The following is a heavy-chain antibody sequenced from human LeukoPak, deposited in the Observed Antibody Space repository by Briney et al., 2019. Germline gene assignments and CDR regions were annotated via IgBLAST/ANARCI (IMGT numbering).Heavy chain of an antibody. V-gene: IGHV4-59*01. Sequence: SETLSLTSTVSGGSISSYYWSWIRQPPGKGLEWIGYIYYSGSTNYNPSLKSRVTISVDTSKNQFSLKLSSVTAADTAVYYCASTEKYCSSTSCYSYAFDIWGQGTMVTASS. CDR1: GGSISSYY. CDR3: ASTEKYCSSTSCYSYAFDI. CDR2: IYYSGST. D-gene: IGHD2-2*01. J-gene: IGHJ3*02.